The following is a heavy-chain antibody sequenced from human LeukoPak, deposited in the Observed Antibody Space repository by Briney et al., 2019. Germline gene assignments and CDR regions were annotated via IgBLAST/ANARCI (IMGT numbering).Heavy chain of an antibody. Sequence: GGSLRLSCAASGFTFSDYYMNWVRQAPGKGLEWVSAISVSGGSTYYADSVKGRFTISRDNSKNTLYLQMNSLRAEDTAVYYCAKAKYITGTTLGFDYWGQGTLVTVSS. CDR1: GFTFSDYY. J-gene: IGHJ4*02. V-gene: IGHV3-23*01. D-gene: IGHD1-7*01. CDR2: ISVSGGST. CDR3: AKAKYITGTTLGFDY.